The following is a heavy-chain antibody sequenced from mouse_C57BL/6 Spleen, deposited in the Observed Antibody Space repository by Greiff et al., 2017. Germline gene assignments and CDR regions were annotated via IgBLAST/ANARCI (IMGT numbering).Heavy chain of an antibody. CDR2: ISYDGSN. D-gene: IGHD2-3*01. CDR3: ASLYDGYFFAY. V-gene: IGHV3-6*01. Sequence: EVKLQESGPGLVKPSQSLSLTCSVTGYSITSGYYWNWIRQFPGNKLEWMGYISYDGSNNYNPSLKNRISITRDTSKNQFFLKLNSVTTEDTATXYCASLYDGYFFAYWGQGTLVTVSA. CDR1: GYSITSGYY. J-gene: IGHJ3*01.